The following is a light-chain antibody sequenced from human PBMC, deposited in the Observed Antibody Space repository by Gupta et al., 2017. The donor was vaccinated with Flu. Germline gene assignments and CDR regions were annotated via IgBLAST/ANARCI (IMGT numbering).Light chain of an antibody. Sequence: EIVLTQSPGTLSLSPGERATLSCRASQSVSSSYLAWYQQKPGQAPRLLIYGASSRANGIPDRCSGSGAGTDFNLTISRSEPEDLEVYYCQQDGSEHPGYTFGQGTKLEIK. CDR2: GAS. J-gene: IGKJ2*01. CDR3: QQDGSEHPGYT. V-gene: IGKV3-20*01. CDR1: QSVSSSY.